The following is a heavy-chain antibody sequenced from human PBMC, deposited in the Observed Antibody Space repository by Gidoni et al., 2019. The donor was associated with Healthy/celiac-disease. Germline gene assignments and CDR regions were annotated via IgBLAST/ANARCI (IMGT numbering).Heavy chain of an antibody. CDR3: ARARGKTTVTTFDY. J-gene: IGHJ4*02. CDR2: IIPLFGTA. CDR1: GGPFRSYA. V-gene: IGHV1-69*01. D-gene: IGHD4-17*01. Sequence: QVQLVQSGAAVKTPGSSVKVSCKASGGPFRSYALSWVRQAPGQGLEWMGGIIPLFGTANYAQKFQGRVTITADESTSTAYMELSSLRSEDTAVYYCARARGKTTVTTFDYWGQGTLVTVSS.